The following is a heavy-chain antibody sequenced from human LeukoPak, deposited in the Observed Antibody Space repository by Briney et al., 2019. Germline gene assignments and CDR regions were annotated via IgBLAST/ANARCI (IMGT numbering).Heavy chain of an antibody. CDR1: GYIFTSYW. V-gene: IGHV5-51*01. CDR3: ARRSYCGGDCTRSVHFYYAMDV. Sequence: GESLKISCKGSGYIFTSYWIGWVRQMPGKGLEWMGIIYPGDSDIRYSPSFQGQVTISADKSISTASLQWSSLKASDSAIYYCARRSYCGGDCTRSVHFYYAMDVWGQGTTVTVSS. D-gene: IGHD2-21*02. CDR2: IYPGDSDI. J-gene: IGHJ6*02.